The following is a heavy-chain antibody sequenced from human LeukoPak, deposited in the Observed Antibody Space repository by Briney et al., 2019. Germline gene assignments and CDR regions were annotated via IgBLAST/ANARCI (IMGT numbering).Heavy chain of an antibody. D-gene: IGHD3-3*01. J-gene: IGHJ4*02. V-gene: IGHV3-74*01. Sequence: GGSLRLSCAASGFTFSSYWMHWVRQAPGKGLVWVSRINSDGSSTSYADSVKGRFPISRENAKNTLYLQMNSLRAEDTAVYYCARESRGGDFWSGETVDYWGQGTLVTVSS. CDR2: INSDGSST. CDR3: ARESRGGDFWSGETVDY. CDR1: GFTFSSYW.